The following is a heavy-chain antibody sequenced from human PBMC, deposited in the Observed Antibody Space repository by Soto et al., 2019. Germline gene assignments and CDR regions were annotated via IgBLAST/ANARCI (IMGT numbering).Heavy chain of an antibody. Sequence: GSLRLSCAASGFTFSSYAMSWVRQAPGKGLEWVSAISGSGGSTYYADSVKGRFTISRDNSKNTLYLQMNSLIAEDTAVYYCAEDRNYYVSSRYTWGQGTLVAVSS. CDR3: AEDRNYYVSSRYT. J-gene: IGHJ5*02. CDR2: ISGSGGST. V-gene: IGHV3-23*01. CDR1: GFTFSSYA. D-gene: IGHD3-22*01.